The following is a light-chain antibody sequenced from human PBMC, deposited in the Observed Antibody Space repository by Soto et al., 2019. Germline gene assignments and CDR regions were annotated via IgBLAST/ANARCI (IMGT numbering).Light chain of an antibody. CDR1: QSVSSSY. V-gene: IGKV3-20*01. J-gene: IGKJ5*01. Sequence: EMVLTQSPGTLSLSPGERATLSCRASQSVSSSYLAWYQQKPGQAPRLLIYGASSRATGIPDRFSGSGAGTDFTLTISRLEPGDFAVYYWQQYGSSPPITFGQGTRLEIK. CDR2: GAS. CDR3: QQYGSSPPIT.